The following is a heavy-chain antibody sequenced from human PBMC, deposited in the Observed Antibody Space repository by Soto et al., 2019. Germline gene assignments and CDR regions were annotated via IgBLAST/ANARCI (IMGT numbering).Heavy chain of an antibody. CDR3: ARGVDYYDSSGYYYFDY. D-gene: IGHD3-22*01. V-gene: IGHV1-69*13. Sequence: SVKVSCKASGGTLRSHAINWVRQAPGQGLEWMGGIIPIFGTANYAQKFQGRVTITADESTSTAYMELSSLRSEDTAVYYCARGVDYYDSSGYYYFDYWGQGALVTVSS. J-gene: IGHJ4*02. CDR1: GGTLRSHA. CDR2: IIPIFGTA.